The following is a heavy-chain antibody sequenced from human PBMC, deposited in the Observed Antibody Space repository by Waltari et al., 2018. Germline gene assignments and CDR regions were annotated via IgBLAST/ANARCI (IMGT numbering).Heavy chain of an antibody. CDR3: ATLNYYDSSGYYGLNFDY. J-gene: IGHJ4*02. V-gene: IGHV1-24*01. Sequence: QVQLVQSGAEVKKPGASVKVSCKVSGYTLTELSMHWVRQAPGKGLEWMGGVDPEDGETIYAQKFQGRVTRTEDTSTDTAYMELSSLRSEDTAVYYCATLNYYDSSGYYGLNFDYWGQGTLVTVSS. CDR2: VDPEDGET. D-gene: IGHD3-22*01. CDR1: GYTLTELS.